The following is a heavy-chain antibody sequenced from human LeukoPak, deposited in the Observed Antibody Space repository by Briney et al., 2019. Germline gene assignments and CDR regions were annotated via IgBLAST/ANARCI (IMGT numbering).Heavy chain of an antibody. CDR2: IYQSGST. CDR1: GGSISSGGYY. Sequence: SQTLSLTCTVSGGSISSGGYYWSWLRQPRGRGLEWIGYIYQSGSTHYNPSLKSRVTISVDTSKNQFSLKLSSVTAADTAVYYCAIQYSSGYYYVSYWGQGTLVTVSS. V-gene: IGHV4-31*03. CDR3: AIQYSSGYYYVSY. D-gene: IGHD3-22*01. J-gene: IGHJ4*02.